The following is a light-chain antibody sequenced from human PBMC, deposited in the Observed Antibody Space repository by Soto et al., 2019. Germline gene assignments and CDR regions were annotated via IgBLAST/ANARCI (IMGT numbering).Light chain of an antibody. Sequence: DIQMTQSPSYVSASVGDRVTITCRATQDISNFLAWYQQKPGKAPTVLIYTASSLQRGVPSRFIGSGSGTDFTLTINSLQPEESATYFCQQASSCPLTFGGGTKVEIK. CDR1: QDISNF. CDR2: TAS. CDR3: QQASSCPLT. J-gene: IGKJ4*01. V-gene: IGKV1-12*01.